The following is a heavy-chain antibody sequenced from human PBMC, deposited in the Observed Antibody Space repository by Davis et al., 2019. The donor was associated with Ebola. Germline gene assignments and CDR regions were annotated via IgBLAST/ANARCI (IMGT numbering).Heavy chain of an antibody. CDR2: INPHNGDT. Sequence: ASVKVSCKASGYTFTGYYMHWVRQAPGQGLEWMGRINPHNGDTNYAQKFQGRVTITRDTSASTAYMELSSLRSEDTAVYYCAGDKLGGEFDYWGQGTLVTVSS. J-gene: IGHJ4*02. D-gene: IGHD3-16*01. V-gene: IGHV1-2*06. CDR1: GYTFTGYY. CDR3: AGDKLGGEFDY.